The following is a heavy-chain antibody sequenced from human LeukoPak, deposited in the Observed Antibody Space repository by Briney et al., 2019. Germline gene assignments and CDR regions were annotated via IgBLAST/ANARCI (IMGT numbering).Heavy chain of an antibody. Sequence: GGSLRLSCTASGFAFDEHGMSWVRQVPGKGLEWVSGINWSGGSTGYADPLRGRFTISRDNAKNSLYLQMDSLRAKDTALYYCARAPITSPFYFDYWGQGTLVTVSS. D-gene: IGHD2-2*01. V-gene: IGHV3-20*04. CDR3: ARAPITSPFYFDY. CDR2: INWSGGST. CDR1: GFAFDEHG. J-gene: IGHJ4*02.